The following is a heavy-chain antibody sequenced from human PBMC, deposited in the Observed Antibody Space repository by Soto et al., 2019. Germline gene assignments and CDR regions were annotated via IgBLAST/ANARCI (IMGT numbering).Heavy chain of an antibody. CDR3: ARVGVGHYDFDS. V-gene: IGHV3-74*01. CDR1: GFTFSAYL. Sequence: EVQLVESGGGLVQPGGSLRLSCAASGFTFSAYLMHWVRQATGEGLVWVSRIKTDGSITSNTDSVKGRFTISRDNAKNTMYLQMNRLRAEDTAVYFCARVGVGHYDFDSWGQGTLVTVSS. J-gene: IGHJ4*02. CDR2: IKTDGSIT. D-gene: IGHD3-16*01.